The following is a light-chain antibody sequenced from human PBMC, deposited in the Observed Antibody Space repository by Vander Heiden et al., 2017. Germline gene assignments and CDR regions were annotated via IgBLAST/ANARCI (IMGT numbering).Light chain of an antibody. CDR1: QSLLHRNGYNY. Sequence: DIVMTQSPLSLPVTPGEPASMSCRSSQSLLHRNGYNYVDWYLQKPGQSPQLLIYLGSNRASGVPDRFSGSGSCTDFTLKISRVEAEDVGVYYCMQALQTPAYTFGQGTKLEI. J-gene: IGKJ2*01. CDR2: LGS. V-gene: IGKV2-28*01. CDR3: MQALQTPAYT.